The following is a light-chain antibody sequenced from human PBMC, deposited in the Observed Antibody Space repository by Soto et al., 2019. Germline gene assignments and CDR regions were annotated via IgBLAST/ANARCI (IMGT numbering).Light chain of an antibody. V-gene: IGKV2-30*02. CDR1: QSLVHSDGKTY. Sequence: DVVMTQSPLSLPVTLGQPASISCRSSQSLVHSDGKTYLNWFQQRPGQSPRRLIYKVSNRDSGVPDRFSGSVSGTDFTLKISRVEAEDVGVYYCMQGTHWPPYTFGQGTKLDIK. CDR3: MQGTHWPPYT. CDR2: KVS. J-gene: IGKJ2*01.